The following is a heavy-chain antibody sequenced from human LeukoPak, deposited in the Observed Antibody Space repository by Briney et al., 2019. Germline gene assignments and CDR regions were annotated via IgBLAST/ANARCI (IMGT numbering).Heavy chain of an antibody. D-gene: IGHD6-6*01. V-gene: IGHV3-64D*06. Sequence: GGSLRLSCSASGFTFNRFYLHWVRQAPGKGLEFVSHISSNGATTYYADSVKGRFTISRDNSKNTLYLQMSSPRADDTAVYYCVKDRSIAAPNNDFFDSWGQGALVTVSS. J-gene: IGHJ4*02. CDR3: VKDRSIAAPNNDFFDS. CDR2: ISSNGATT. CDR1: GFTFNRFY.